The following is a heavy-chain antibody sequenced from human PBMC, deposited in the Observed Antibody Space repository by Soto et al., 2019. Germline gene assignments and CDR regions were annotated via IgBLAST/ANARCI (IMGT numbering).Heavy chain of an antibody. J-gene: IGHJ4*02. D-gene: IGHD3-22*01. CDR3: ERASKYHYDRSGHIDF. V-gene: IGHV3-30-3*01. CDR1: GVIFCTYT. CDR2: ISYDGSNS. Sequence: WESXRLSCSTSGVIFCTYTRRWFRQAPGKGLEWVALISYDGSNSYYIDSVNGRFTISRYNSKNSLYLQMTSLTPGDTAVYFCERASKYHYDRSGHIDFWGQGTLVTVSS.